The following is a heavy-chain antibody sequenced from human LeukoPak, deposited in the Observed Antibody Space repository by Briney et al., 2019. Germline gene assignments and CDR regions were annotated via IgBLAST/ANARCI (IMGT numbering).Heavy chain of an antibody. CDR2: IYYSGST. V-gene: IGHV4-59*08. D-gene: IGHD3-3*01. CDR1: GGSISSYY. CDR3: ARQSGFFGPSSFDL. Sequence: SETLSLTCTVSGGSISSYYWSWIRQPPGKGLEWIGYIYYSGSTNYNPSLKSRVTISVDTSKNQSSLKLSSVTAADTAVYDCARQSGFFGPSSFDLWGQGTLVTVSS. J-gene: IGHJ5*02.